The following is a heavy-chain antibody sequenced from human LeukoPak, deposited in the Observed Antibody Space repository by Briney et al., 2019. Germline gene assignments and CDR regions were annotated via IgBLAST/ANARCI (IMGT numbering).Heavy chain of an antibody. J-gene: IGHJ4*02. CDR2: ISFSGNT. Sequence: NPSETLSLTCAVSGGSISRGSSYWSWIRQYPGKGPEWIGFISFSGNTNYNPSLKSRLTISRDMSKNQFSLRLSSVTAADTALYYCGGANSGYYPIDYWGQGTLVTVSS. D-gene: IGHD3-22*01. CDR3: GGANSGYYPIDY. CDR1: GGSISRGSSY. V-gene: IGHV4-31*11.